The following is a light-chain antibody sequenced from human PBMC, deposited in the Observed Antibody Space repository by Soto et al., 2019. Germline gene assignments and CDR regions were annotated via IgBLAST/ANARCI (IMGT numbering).Light chain of an antibody. CDR2: GNS. V-gene: IGLV1-40*01. J-gene: IGLJ3*02. CDR1: SSNIGAGYD. CDR3: QSYDNSLSGSWV. Sequence: QLVLTQPPSVSGAPGQRVTISCTGSSSNIGAGYDVHWYQQRPGTAPKLLIFGNSNRPSGVPDRFSGSKSGTSASLAITGLQAEDEGDYYCQSYDNSLSGSWVFGGGTKLTVL.